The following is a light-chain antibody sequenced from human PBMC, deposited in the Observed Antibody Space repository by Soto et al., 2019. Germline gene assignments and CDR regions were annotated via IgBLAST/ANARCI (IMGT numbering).Light chain of an antibody. CDR3: ISYGGGNNLL. Sequence: QSVLTQPPSASGYPGQSVTISCTGTSSDVGGYNYVSWYQQHPGKAPKLIIYEVTKRPSGVPDRFSGSKSDNTASLTVSGLQAEDEADYYCISYGGGNNLLFGGGTKLTVL. V-gene: IGLV2-8*01. CDR1: SSDVGGYNY. CDR2: EVT. J-gene: IGLJ2*01.